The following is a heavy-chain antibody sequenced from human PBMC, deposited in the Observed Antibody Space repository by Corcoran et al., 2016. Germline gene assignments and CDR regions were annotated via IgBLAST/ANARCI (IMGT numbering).Heavy chain of an antibody. V-gene: IGHV1-3*01. CDR1: GYTFTSYA. CDR3: ARDPTVAGDNWFDP. J-gene: IGHJ5*02. D-gene: IGHD1-26*01. CDR2: INAANGNT. Sequence: QVQLVQSGAEVKKTGASVKVSCKASGYTFTSYAIHWVRQAPGQRLEWMGWINAANGNTKYSQKFQGRVTITSDTSASTAYMELSGLTSEDTAVYYCARDPTVAGDNWFDPWGQGTLVTVSS.